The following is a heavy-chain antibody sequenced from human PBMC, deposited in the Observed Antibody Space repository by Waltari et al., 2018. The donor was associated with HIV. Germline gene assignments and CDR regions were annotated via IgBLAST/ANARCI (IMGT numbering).Heavy chain of an antibody. V-gene: IGHV3-9*01. Sequence: EVQLVESGGGLVQPGRSLRLSCSASAFTFGDSAMHCARQATGKGLEWVSGISWNSGSIGYADSVKGRFTISRDNAKNSLYLQMNSLRAEDTALYYCAKGVPAAIRDYYYYGMDVWGQGTTVTVSS. J-gene: IGHJ6*02. CDR1: AFTFGDSA. CDR2: ISWNSGSI. D-gene: IGHD2-2*02. CDR3: AKGVPAAIRDYYYYGMDV.